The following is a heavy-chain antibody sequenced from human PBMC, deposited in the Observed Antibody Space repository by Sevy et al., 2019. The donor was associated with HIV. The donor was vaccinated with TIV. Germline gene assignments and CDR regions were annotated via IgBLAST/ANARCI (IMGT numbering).Heavy chain of an antibody. Sequence: GGSLRLSCAASGFSFNRYSMNWVRQAPGKGLEWVAVMTNNGNHKYYADSVRGRFTISRDDAKNSLYLQMNSLRAEDTAVYYCARERSPSCGLVVRGWFDPWGQGTPVTVSS. CDR1: GFSFNRYS. CDR3: ARERSPSCGLVVRGWFDP. V-gene: IGHV3-30*03. J-gene: IGHJ5*02. CDR2: MTNNGNHK. D-gene: IGHD6-19*01.